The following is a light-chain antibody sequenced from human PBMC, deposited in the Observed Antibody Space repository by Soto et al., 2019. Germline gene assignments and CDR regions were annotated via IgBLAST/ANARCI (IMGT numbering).Light chain of an antibody. CDR1: SSDIGAYNF. Sequence: QSALTQPPSASGSPGQSVSISCTGTSSDIGAYNFVSWYQQHPGKAPRLMIYGVSKRPSGVPDRFSGSKSGNTASLTVSGLHAEDEGDYYCSSYAGSNNYVVFGGGTKVTVL. CDR3: SSYAGSNNYVV. V-gene: IGLV2-8*01. J-gene: IGLJ2*01. CDR2: GVS.